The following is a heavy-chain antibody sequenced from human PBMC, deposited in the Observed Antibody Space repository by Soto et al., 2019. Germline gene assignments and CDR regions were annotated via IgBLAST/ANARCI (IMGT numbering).Heavy chain of an antibody. J-gene: IGHJ4*02. CDR1: GFTFSSYW. V-gene: IGHV3-7*01. D-gene: IGHD2-15*01. Sequence: EVELVESGGGLVQPGGSLRLSCVASGFTFSSYWMSWVRQAPGKGLEWVADIKEDGSANYYVDSVKGRFSISRDNAKNSVYLQVNSLRVEDTAVYYCARDARLYCIVGKGYWGFDLWSQGTLVTVSS. CDR2: IKEDGSAN. CDR3: ARDARLYCIVGKGYWGFDL.